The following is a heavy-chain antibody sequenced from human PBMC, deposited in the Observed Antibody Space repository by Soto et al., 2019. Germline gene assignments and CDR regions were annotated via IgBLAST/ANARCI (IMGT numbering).Heavy chain of an antibody. CDR2: INPSGGST. V-gene: IGHV1-46*01. Sequence: ASVKVSCKGSGYTFTNYYMHWVRQAPGQRLEWMGIINPSGGSTSYVQKFQGRVTMTMDTSTSTVYMELSSLRSEDTAVYYCASTPKKRYCSGGSCYSTFDYGGQGTLVTVSS. CDR1: GYTFTNYY. J-gene: IGHJ4*02. D-gene: IGHD2-15*01. CDR3: ASTPKKRYCSGGSCYSTFDY.